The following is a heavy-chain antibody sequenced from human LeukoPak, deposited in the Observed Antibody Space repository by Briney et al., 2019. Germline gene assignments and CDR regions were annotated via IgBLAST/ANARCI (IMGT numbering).Heavy chain of an antibody. CDR1: GGSISSYY. CDR3: ARGTPRGYYYDSSGYTHFDY. V-gene: IGHV4-59*01. CDR2: IYYSGST. Sequence: KPSETLSLTCTVSGGSISSYYWSWIRQPPGKGLEWIGYIYYSGSTNYNPSLKSRVTISVDTSKNQFSLKLSSVTAADTAVYYCARGTPRGYYYDSSGYTHFDYWGQGTLVTVSS. J-gene: IGHJ4*02. D-gene: IGHD3-22*01.